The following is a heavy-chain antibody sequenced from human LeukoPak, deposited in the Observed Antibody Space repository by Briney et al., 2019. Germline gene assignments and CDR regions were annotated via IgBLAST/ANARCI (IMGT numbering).Heavy chain of an antibody. J-gene: IGHJ4*02. V-gene: IGHV3-23*01. D-gene: IGHD6-13*01. CDR1: GFTFSSYG. Sequence: EALRLSCAASGFTFSSYGMSWVRQAPGKGLEWVSAISGSGGSTYYADSVKGRFTISRDNSKNTLYLQMNSLRAEDTAVYYCAKSGLLIAAAGTVDYWGQGTLVTVSS. CDR2: ISGSGGST. CDR3: AKSGLLIAAAGTVDY.